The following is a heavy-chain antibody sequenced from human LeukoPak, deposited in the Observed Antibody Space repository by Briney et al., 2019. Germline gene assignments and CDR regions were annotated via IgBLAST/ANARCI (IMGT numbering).Heavy chain of an antibody. CDR2: IIPILGIA. D-gene: IGHD5-24*01. J-gene: IGHJ4*02. V-gene: IGHV1-69*04. CDR1: GGTFSSYA. Sequence: SVKVSCKASGGTFSSYAISWVRHAPGQGLEWMGRIIPILGIANYAQKFQGRVTITADKSTSTAYMELSSLRSEDTAVYYCASSYLGDGYNLGYWGQGTLVTVSS. CDR3: ASSYLGDGYNLGY.